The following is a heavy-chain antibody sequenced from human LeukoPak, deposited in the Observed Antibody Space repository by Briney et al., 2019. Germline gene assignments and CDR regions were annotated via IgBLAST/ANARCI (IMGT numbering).Heavy chain of an antibody. V-gene: IGHV4-59*12. D-gene: IGHD6-19*01. CDR3: ARGTGYSSGWYREYYFDY. CDR1: GGSISSYY. Sequence: PSETLSLTCTVSGGSISSYYWSWIRQPPGKGLEWIGYIYYSGSTNYNPSLKSRVTISVDTSKNQFSLKLSSVTAADTAVYYCARGTGYSSGWYREYYFDYWGQGTLVTVSS. CDR2: IYYSGST. J-gene: IGHJ4*02.